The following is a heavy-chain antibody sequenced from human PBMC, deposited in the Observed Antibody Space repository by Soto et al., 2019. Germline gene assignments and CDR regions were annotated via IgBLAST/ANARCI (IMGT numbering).Heavy chain of an antibody. D-gene: IGHD1-7*01. V-gene: IGHV3-30*18. CDR2: ISYDGSNK. CDR1: GFTFSSYG. Sequence: GGSLRLSCAASGFTFSSYGMHWVRQAPGKGLEWVAVISYDGSNKYYADSVKGRFTISRDNSKNTLYLQMNSLRAEDTAVYYCANQLELPLYYCYGMDVWGRGTTVTVSS. J-gene: IGHJ6*02. CDR3: ANQLELPLYYCYGMDV.